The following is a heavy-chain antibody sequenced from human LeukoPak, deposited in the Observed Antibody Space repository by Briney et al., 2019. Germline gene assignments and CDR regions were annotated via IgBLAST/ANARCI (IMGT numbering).Heavy chain of an antibody. CDR1: GGSISSSSYY. CDR3: ARGGSAYVRPPRLLKAFDI. V-gene: IGHV4-39*07. J-gene: IGHJ3*02. CDR2: IYYSGST. D-gene: IGHD3-10*01. Sequence: SETLSLTCTVSGGSISSSSYYWGWIRQPPGKGLEWIGSIYYSGSTYYNPSLKSRVTISVDTSKNQFSLKLSSVTAADTAVYYCARGGSAYVRPPRLLKAFDIWGQGTMVTVSS.